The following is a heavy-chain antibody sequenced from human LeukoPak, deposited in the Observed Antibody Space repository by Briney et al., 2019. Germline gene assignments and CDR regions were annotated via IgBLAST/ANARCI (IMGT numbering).Heavy chain of an antibody. CDR3: AVGYSSGSY. Sequence: PSETLSLTCTVSGGSISSSSYYWGWIRQPPGKGLEWIGSIYHSGSTNYNPSLKGRVTISVDKSKNQFSLKLSSVTAADTAVYYCAVGYSSGSYWGQGTLVTVSS. D-gene: IGHD6-19*01. CDR1: GGSISSSSYY. V-gene: IGHV4-39*07. J-gene: IGHJ4*02. CDR2: IYHSGST.